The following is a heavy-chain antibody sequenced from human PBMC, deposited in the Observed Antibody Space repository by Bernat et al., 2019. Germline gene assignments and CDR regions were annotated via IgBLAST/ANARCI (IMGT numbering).Heavy chain of an antibody. Sequence: EVQLVESGGGLVQPGGSLRLSCAASGFTFSSYSMNWVRQAPGKGLEWVAYISSGSSTIYYADSVKGRFTISRDKAKNSVYLQMNSLRDDDTAVYYCAKGCDGSCFFYDYWGQGTLVTVSS. D-gene: IGHD2-15*01. CDR1: GFTFSSYS. CDR2: ISSGSSTI. CDR3: AKGCDGSCFFYDY. V-gene: IGHV3-48*02. J-gene: IGHJ4*02.